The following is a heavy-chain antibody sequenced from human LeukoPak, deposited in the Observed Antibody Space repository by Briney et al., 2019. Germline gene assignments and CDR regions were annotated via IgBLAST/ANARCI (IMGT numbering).Heavy chain of an antibody. CDR1: GGSISSYY. Sequence: SETLSLTCTVSGGSISSYYWNWIRQPPGKGLEWIGYIYYSGITNYNPSLKSRVTISVDTSKSQFSLKLSSVTAADTAVHYCXXXGRWEGRPHAFDIWGQGTMVTVSS. CDR2: IYYSGIT. V-gene: IGHV4-59*01. D-gene: IGHD1-26*01. J-gene: IGHJ3*02. CDR3: XXXGRWEGRPHAFDI.